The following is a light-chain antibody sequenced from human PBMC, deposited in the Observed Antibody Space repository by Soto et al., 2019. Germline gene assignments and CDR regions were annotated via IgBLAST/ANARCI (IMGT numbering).Light chain of an antibody. J-gene: IGKJ2*01. CDR3: HHYNSWPYT. CDR1: QSVSSN. V-gene: IGKV3-15*01. Sequence: EIVMTQSPDTLSVSPGERATLSCRASQSVSSNLAWYQQKPGQAPRLPIYGASTRATGFPARFSGSGSGTEFTLTISSLQSEDFAVYYCHHYNSWPYTFGQGTKVEIK. CDR2: GAS.